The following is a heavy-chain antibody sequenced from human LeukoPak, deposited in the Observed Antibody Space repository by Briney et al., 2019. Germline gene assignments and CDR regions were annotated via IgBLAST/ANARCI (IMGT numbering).Heavy chain of an antibody. J-gene: IGHJ4*02. CDR2: IYYSGST. CDR1: GGSISGYY. V-gene: IGHV4-59*08. Sequence: SESLSLSCTVSGGSISGYYWSWIRQPPGKGLEWIGCIYYSGSTNYNPSLMSRVLILVDTTKNQFSLKLTSVTAADTAVYYCARHFDYWGQGTLVTVSS. CDR3: ARHFDY.